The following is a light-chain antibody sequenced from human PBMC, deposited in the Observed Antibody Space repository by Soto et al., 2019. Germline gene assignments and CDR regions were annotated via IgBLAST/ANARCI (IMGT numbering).Light chain of an antibody. CDR3: QHYGSSLPIT. J-gene: IGKJ3*01. V-gene: IGKV3-20*01. CDR1: QTISSTS. Sequence: EIVLTQSPGTLSLSPGKRATLSCRASQTISSTSLAWYQQRPGQAPRLLIYGASSRATGIPDRFSGRGSGTDFALTISRLEPEDFAVYYCQHYGSSLPITFGPGTKVDMK. CDR2: GAS.